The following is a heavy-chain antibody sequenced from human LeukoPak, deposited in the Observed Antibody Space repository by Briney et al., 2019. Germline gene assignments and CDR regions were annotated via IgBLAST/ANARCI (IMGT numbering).Heavy chain of an antibody. Sequence: SETLSLTCTVSGGSISSYYWSWIRQPAGKGLEWIGRIYTSGSTNYNPSLKSRVTMSVDTSKNQFSLKLSSVTAADTAVYYCARDTNGSGSYYYYYYMDVWGKGTTVTISS. CDR2: IYTSGST. D-gene: IGHD3-10*01. V-gene: IGHV4-4*07. J-gene: IGHJ6*03. CDR3: ARDTNGSGSYYYYYYMDV. CDR1: GGSISSYY.